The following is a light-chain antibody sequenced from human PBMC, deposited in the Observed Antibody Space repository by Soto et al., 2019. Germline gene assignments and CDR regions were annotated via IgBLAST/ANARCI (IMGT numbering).Light chain of an antibody. J-gene: IGLJ2*01. CDR1: SSDVGGYNY. CDR2: DVS. CDR3: CSHAGSFTLV. V-gene: IGLV2-11*01. Sequence: QSALTQPRSVSGSPGQSVTISCTGTSSDVGGYNYVSWYQKYPGKAPRLTIYDVSKRPSGVPDRFSGSKSGNTASLTISGLQAEDEADYYCCSHAGSFTLVFGGGTQLTVL.